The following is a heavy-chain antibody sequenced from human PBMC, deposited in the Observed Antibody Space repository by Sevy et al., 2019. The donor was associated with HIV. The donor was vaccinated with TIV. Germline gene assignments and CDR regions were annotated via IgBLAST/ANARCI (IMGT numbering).Heavy chain of an antibody. CDR2: RSYDGSHK. CDR3: ARGENNDEFFQY. CDR1: GFIFSNFA. Sequence: GGSLRLSCTVSGFIFSNFAMHWVRQAPGKGLEWVAVRSYDGSHKYYADSVKGRFTVSRDKSRNILSLEMSSLRRDDTAVYYCARGENNDEFFQYWGQGTLVTVSS. V-gene: IGHV3-30*04. D-gene: IGHD1-26*01. J-gene: IGHJ1*01.